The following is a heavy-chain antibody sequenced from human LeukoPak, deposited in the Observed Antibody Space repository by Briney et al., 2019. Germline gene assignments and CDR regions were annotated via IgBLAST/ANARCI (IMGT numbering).Heavy chain of an antibody. CDR3: ARGRRKENNKPSYYYYYMDV. CDR2: INHSGST. D-gene: IGHD1/OR15-1a*01. CDR1: GGSFSGYY. V-gene: IGHV4-34*01. Sequence: SETLSLTCAVYGGSFSGYYWSWIRQPPGKGLEWIGEINHSGSTNYNPSLKSRVTISVDTSKNQFSLKLSSVTAADTAVYYCARGRRKENNKPSYYYYYMDVWGKGTTVTVSS. J-gene: IGHJ6*03.